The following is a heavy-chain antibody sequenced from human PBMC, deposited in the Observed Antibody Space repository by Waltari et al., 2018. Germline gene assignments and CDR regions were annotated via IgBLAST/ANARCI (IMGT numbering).Heavy chain of an antibody. J-gene: IGHJ1*01. Sequence: QVQLQESGPGLVKPSETLSLTCTVSGYSISSGYYWGWIRQPPGKGLEWIGSIYHSGSTYYNPSLKSRVTISVDTSKNQFSLKLSSVTAADTAVYYCAGYYGSGSYYNEQHWGQGTLVTVSS. CDR1: GYSISSGYY. CDR2: IYHSGST. V-gene: IGHV4-38-2*02. CDR3: AGYYGSGSYYNEQH. D-gene: IGHD3-10*01.